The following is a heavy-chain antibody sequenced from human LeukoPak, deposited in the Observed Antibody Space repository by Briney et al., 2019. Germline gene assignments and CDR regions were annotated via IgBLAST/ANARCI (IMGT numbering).Heavy chain of an antibody. CDR1: GGSIINYC. CDR2: IHITEST. V-gene: IGHV4-4*07. D-gene: IGHD3-10*01. CDR3: ARDHIGLIPDY. J-gene: IGHJ4*02. Sequence: PSETLSLTCTVSGGSIINYCWSWVRQSPGRGLEWIGRIHITESTNYNPSLKSRVTLSQDTSKRQISLRLRSVTAADTAVYYCARDHIGLIPDYWGQGILVSVSS.